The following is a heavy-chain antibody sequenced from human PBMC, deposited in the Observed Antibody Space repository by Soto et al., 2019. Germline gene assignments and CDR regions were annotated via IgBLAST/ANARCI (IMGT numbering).Heavy chain of an antibody. J-gene: IGHJ6*02. D-gene: IGHD3-22*01. V-gene: IGHV4-59*08. Sequence: PSETLSLTCTVSGASITTDHWSWIRQPPEKGLEFIAYISDSGTTNYNPSLNSRVTISLDTSKSQFCLGLTSVSAADTAVYYCAGSGYYPNSCMDVWGQGTTVTVSS. CDR3: AGSGYYPNSCMDV. CDR2: ISDSGTT. CDR1: GASITTDH.